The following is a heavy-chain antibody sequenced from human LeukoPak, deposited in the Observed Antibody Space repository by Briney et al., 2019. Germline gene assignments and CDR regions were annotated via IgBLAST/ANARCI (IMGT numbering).Heavy chain of an antibody. V-gene: IGHV4-4*02. J-gene: IGHJ4*02. Sequence: SGTLSLTCAVSGGSISSSNWWSWVRQPPGKGLEWIGEIYHSGSTNYNPSLKSRVTISVDTSKNQFSLKLSSVTAADTAVYYCARESPVAGFDYWGQGTLVTVSS. D-gene: IGHD6-19*01. CDR1: GGSISSSNW. CDR3: ARESPVAGFDY. CDR2: IYHSGST.